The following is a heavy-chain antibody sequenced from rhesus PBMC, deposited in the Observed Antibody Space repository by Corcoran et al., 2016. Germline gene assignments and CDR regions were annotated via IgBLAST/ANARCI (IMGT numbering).Heavy chain of an antibody. D-gene: IGHD6-31*01. Sequence: QVQLQESGPGLVKPSETLSLTCAVSGGSLNSDWWSWIRQSPGKGLGWMGEINGRGGNTNYNPSLKRRVTISKDASKKQLSLKLSSVTAADTAVYYCARYLGSGLGHWGQGVLVTVSS. J-gene: IGHJ4*01. CDR2: INGRGGNT. CDR3: ARYLGSGLGH. V-gene: IGHV4-80*01. CDR1: GGSLNSDW.